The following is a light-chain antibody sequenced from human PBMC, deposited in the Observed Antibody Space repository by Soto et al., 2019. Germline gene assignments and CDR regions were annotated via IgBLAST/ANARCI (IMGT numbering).Light chain of an antibody. J-gene: IGKJ2*01. CDR2: AAY. CDR1: QNIRNY. Sequence: DIQMNQSTSSLSASVGDRVTITCRASQNIRNYLNWYQQTPGKAPKLLIYAAYSLQTGVPSRFSGSGSGADFTLTISSLQPEEFATYFCQQSSSTPYTFVHGTKLEIK. CDR3: QQSSSTPYT. V-gene: IGKV1-39*01.